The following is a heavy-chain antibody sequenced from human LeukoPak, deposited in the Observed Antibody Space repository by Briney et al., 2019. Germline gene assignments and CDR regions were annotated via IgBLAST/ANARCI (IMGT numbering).Heavy chain of an antibody. Sequence: SETLSLTCAVYGGSFSGYYWSWIRQPPGKGLEWIGEINHSGSTNYNPSLKSRVTISVDTSKNQFSLKLSSVTAADTAVYYCARAADQHGGGGDHDYWGQGTLVTVSS. CDR1: GGSFSGYY. J-gene: IGHJ4*02. D-gene: IGHD2-21*01. V-gene: IGHV4-34*01. CDR2: INHSGST. CDR3: ARAADQHGGGGDHDY.